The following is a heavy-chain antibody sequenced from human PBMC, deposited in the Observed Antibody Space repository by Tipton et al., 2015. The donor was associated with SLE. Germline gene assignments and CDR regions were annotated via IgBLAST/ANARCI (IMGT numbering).Heavy chain of an antibody. CDR1: GGSLSGYY. Sequence: TLSLTCSVSGGSLSGYYWSWIRQPPGKGLEWIGYTYYRGSTKYNPSLKSRVTISVDTSENQFSLTLTSVTAADTAVYYCAREVSSIGARLFDSWGQGTLVTVSS. V-gene: IGHV4-59*01. D-gene: IGHD6-6*01. J-gene: IGHJ4*02. CDR3: AREVSSIGARLFDS. CDR2: TYYRGST.